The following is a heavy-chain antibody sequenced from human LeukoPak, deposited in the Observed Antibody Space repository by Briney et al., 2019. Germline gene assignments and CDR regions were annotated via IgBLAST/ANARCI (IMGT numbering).Heavy chain of an antibody. CDR1: GFSFSDYT. D-gene: IGHD3-22*01. Sequence: GGSLRLSCAASGFSFSDYTINWVRQAPGKGLEWVSDISSSSSYIYYADSVKGRFTISRDNAKSSLYLQMNSLRDEDTAVYYCARSLLLGTSVDYWGQGTLVTVSS. CDR3: ARSLLLGTSVDY. CDR2: ISSSSSYI. J-gene: IGHJ4*02. V-gene: IGHV3-21*01.